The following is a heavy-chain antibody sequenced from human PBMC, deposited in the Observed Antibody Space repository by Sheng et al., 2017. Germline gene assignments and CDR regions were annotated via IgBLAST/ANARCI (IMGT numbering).Heavy chain of an antibody. Sequence: QVQLVQSGAEVKKPGSSVKVSCKASGGTFSSYTISWVRQAPGQGLEWMGRIIPILGIANYAQKFQGRVTITADKSTSTAYMELSSLRSEDTAVYYCASTSSFSSYFDYWGQGTLVTVSS. D-gene: IGHD6-6*01. J-gene: IGHJ4*02. CDR3: ASTSSFSSYFDY. V-gene: IGHV1-69*02. CDR2: IIPILGIA. CDR1: GGTFSSYT.